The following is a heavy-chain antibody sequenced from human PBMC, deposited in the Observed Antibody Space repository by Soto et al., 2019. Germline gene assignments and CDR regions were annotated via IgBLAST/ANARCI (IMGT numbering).Heavy chain of an antibody. CDR2: IYNSGTT. Sequence: SETLSLTCTVSGASISSGDYYWSWIRQPPGEGLEWIGFIYNSGTTYYNPSLSSRVSISVDTSKNQFSLNLNFVTAADTAAYYCVRALGSRFLEWPRFDPWGQGSLVTVSS. CDR1: GASISSGDYY. V-gene: IGHV4-30-4*01. J-gene: IGHJ5*02. CDR3: VRALGSRFLEWPRFDP. D-gene: IGHD3-3*01.